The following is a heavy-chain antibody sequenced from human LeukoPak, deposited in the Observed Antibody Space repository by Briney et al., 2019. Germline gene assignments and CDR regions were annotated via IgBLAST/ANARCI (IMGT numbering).Heavy chain of an antibody. CDR3: ASHPYSPPDYGDRADAFDI. CDR1: GYSFTSYW. Sequence: GESLKISCKGSGYSFTSYWIGWVRQMPGKGLEWMGIIYPGDSDTRHSPSFQGQVTISADKSISTAYLQWSSLKASDTAMYYCASHPYSPPDYGDRADAFDIWGQGTMVTVSS. D-gene: IGHD4-17*01. CDR2: IYPGDSDT. J-gene: IGHJ3*02. V-gene: IGHV5-51*01.